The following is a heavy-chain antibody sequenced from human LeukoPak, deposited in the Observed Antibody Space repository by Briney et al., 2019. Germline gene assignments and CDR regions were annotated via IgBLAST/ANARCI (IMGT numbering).Heavy chain of an antibody. J-gene: IGHJ3*02. CDR3: ARVPAARFEVAFDI. CDR1: GGSISSYY. V-gene: IGHV4-59*01. Sequence: SETLSLTCTVSGGSISSYYWSWIRQPPGMGLEWIGYTYYSGSTNYNPSLKSRVTISVDTSKNQFSLKLSSVTAADTAVYYCARVPAARFEVAFDIWGQGTMVTVSS. D-gene: IGHD2-2*01. CDR2: TYYSGST.